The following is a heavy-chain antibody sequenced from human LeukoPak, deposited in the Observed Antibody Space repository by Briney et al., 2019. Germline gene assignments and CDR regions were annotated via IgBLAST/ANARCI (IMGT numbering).Heavy chain of an antibody. V-gene: IGHV1-46*01. CDR1: GYTFTIYY. J-gene: IGHJ6*03. CDR2: INPSGGST. Sequence: ASVKVSCKASGYTFTIYYIHWVRQAPGQGLEWMGIINPSGGSTSYAQKFQGRVTMTRDTSTSTVYMELSSLRSEDTAVYYCARAALGNYYYYYYMDVWGKGTTVTISS. CDR3: ARAALGNYYYYYYMDV.